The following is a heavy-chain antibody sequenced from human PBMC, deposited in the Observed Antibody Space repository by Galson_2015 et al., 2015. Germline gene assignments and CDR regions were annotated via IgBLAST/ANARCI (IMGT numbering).Heavy chain of an antibody. Sequence: SVKVSCKASGYTFTSYDINWVRQATGQGLEWMGWMNPNSGNTGYAQKFQGRVTMTRNTSISTAYMELSSLRSEDTAVYYCARDTPVAGTPNSYFDYWGQATLVTVSS. CDR3: ARDTPVAGTPNSYFDY. D-gene: IGHD6-19*01. J-gene: IGHJ4*02. CDR1: GYTFTSYD. V-gene: IGHV1-8*01. CDR2: MNPNSGNT.